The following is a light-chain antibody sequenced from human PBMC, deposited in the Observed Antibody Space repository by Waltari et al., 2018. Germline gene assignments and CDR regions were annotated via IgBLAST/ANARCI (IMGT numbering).Light chain of an antibody. CDR1: QSVTNY. J-gene: IGKJ1*01. CDR3: QQRSNWPRT. Sequence: TLCLSPGERATLSGRASQSVTNYLAWYQQNPGQAPRVLIYRASSGAGTDFTLTISSLVPEDFAVYYCQQRSNWPRTFGQGTKVEVK. V-gene: IGKV3-11*01.